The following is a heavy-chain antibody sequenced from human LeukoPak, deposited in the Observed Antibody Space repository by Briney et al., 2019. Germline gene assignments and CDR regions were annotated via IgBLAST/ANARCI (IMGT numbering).Heavy chain of an antibody. D-gene: IGHD3-3*01. CDR2: ISYDGSNK. Sequence: GGSLRLSCAASGFTFSSYAMHWVRQAPGKGLEWVAVISYDGSNKYYADSVKGRFTISGDNSKNTLYLQMNSLRAEDTAVYYCARVGSYYDFWSGLFDYWGQGTLVTVSS. J-gene: IGHJ4*02. CDR3: ARVGSYYDFWSGLFDY. CDR1: GFTFSSYA. V-gene: IGHV3-30*04.